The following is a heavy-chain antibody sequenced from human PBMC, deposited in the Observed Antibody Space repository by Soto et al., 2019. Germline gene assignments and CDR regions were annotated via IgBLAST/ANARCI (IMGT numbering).Heavy chain of an antibody. CDR1: GYTFTSYG. D-gene: IGHD5-12*01. CDR2: ISAYNGNT. V-gene: IGHV1-18*01. CDR3: ASRMAGIGNSGDGY. Sequence: QVQLVQSGAEVKKPGASVKVSCKASGYTFTSYGISWVRQAPGQGIEGMGWISAYNGNTNYAQKLQGRVSMTTDKATSTAYMELRSLRSDDTAVYYCASRMAGIGNSGDGYWGQGNLVTVSS. J-gene: IGHJ4*02.